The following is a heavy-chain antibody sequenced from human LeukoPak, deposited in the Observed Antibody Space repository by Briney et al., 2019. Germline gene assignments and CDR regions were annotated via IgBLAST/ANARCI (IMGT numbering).Heavy chain of an antibody. J-gene: IGHJ4*02. Sequence: ASVKVSCKASGGTFSSYAISWVRQAPGQGLEWMGIINPSGGSTSYAQKFQGRVTMTRDMSTSTVYMELSSLRSEDTAVYYCARDPVGGSGYYDYWGQGTLVTVSS. V-gene: IGHV1-46*01. CDR2: INPSGGST. D-gene: IGHD3-16*01. CDR1: GGTFSSYA. CDR3: ARDPVGGSGYYDY.